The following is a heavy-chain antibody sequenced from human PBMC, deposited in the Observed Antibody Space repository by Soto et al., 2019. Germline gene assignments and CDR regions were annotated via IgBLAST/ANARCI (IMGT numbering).Heavy chain of an antibody. CDR2: IYPGDSDT. J-gene: IGHJ4*02. CDR3: ARAPAGSYSLAYFDY. V-gene: IGHV5-51*01. D-gene: IGHD3-10*01. CDR1: GYSFTSYW. Sequence: GESLKISCKGSGYSFTSYWIGWVRQMPGKGLEWMGIIYPGDSDTRYSPSFQGQVTISADKSISTAYLQWSSLKASDTAMYYCARAPAGSYSLAYFDYWGQGTLVTVSS.